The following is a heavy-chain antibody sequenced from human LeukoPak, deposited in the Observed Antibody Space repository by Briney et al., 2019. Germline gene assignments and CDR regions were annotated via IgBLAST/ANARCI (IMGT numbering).Heavy chain of an antibody. Sequence: ASVKVSCKASGYTFTSYYMHWVRQAPGQGLEWMGVINPSGGSTSYAQKFQGRVTMTRDTSTSTVYMELSSLRSEDTAVYYCARKSLRVTLFDYWGQGTLVTVSS. J-gene: IGHJ4*02. CDR3: ARKSLRVTLFDY. CDR2: INPSGGST. CDR1: GYTFTSYY. D-gene: IGHD2-21*02. V-gene: IGHV1-46*01.